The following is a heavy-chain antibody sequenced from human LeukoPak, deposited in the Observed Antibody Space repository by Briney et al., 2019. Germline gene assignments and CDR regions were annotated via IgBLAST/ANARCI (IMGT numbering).Heavy chain of an antibody. CDR3: ARDLVVNYYGSGNY. CDR1: GFTFSSYA. CDR2: ISSNGGST. D-gene: IGHD3-10*01. V-gene: IGHV3-64D*06. Sequence: GGSLRLSCSASGFTFSSYAMHWVRQAPGKGLEYVSAISSNGGSTYYADSMKGRSTISRDNSKNTLYLQMSSLRAEDTAVYYCARDLVVNYYGSGNYWGQGTLVTVSS. J-gene: IGHJ4*02.